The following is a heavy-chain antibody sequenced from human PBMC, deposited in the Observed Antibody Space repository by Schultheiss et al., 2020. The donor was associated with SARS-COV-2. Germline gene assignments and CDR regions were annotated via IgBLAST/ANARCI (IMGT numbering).Heavy chain of an antibody. D-gene: IGHD3-10*01. V-gene: IGHV4-34*01. J-gene: IGHJ5*02. CDR1: GGSFSGYY. Sequence: SETQSLTCAVYGGSFSGYYWSWIRQPPGKGLEWIGEINHSGSTNYNPSLKSRVTISVDTSKNQFSLKLSSVTAADTAVYYCARNWQGSPNWFDPWGQGTLVTVAS. CDR3: ARNWQGSPNWFDP. CDR2: INHSGST.